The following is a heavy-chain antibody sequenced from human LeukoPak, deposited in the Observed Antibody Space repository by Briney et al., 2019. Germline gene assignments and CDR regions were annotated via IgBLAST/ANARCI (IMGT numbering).Heavy chain of an antibody. J-gene: IGHJ4*02. CDR1: GFTFSSYS. V-gene: IGHV3-21*01. CDR2: ISSSSSYI. Sequence: PGGSLRLSCAASGFTFSSYSMNWVRQAPGKGLEWVSSISSSSSYIYYADSVKGRFTISRDNAKNTLYLQMNSLRAEDTAVYYCAKSPAYDSSGYYHYYFDYWGQGTLVTVSS. CDR3: AKSPAYDSSGYYHYYFDY. D-gene: IGHD3-22*01.